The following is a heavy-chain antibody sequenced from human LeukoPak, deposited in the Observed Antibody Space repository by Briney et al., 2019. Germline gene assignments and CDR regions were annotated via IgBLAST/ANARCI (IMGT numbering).Heavy chain of an antibody. CDR2: ISSSGSTI. Sequence: GGSLRLSCAASGFTFSDYYMSWIRQAPGNGLEWVSYISSSGSTIYYADSVKGRFTISRDNAKNSLYPQMNSLRAEDTAVYYCARDSPKLYYYYGMDVWGKGTTVTVSS. CDR3: ARDSPKLYYYYGMDV. J-gene: IGHJ6*04. CDR1: GFTFSDYY. V-gene: IGHV3-11*01. D-gene: IGHD1-7*01.